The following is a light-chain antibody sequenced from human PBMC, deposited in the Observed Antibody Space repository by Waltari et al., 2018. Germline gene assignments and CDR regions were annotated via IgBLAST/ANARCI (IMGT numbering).Light chain of an antibody. V-gene: IGKV2-28*01. CDR1: QSLLYSNGYTY. J-gene: IGKJ4*01. CDR3: QQRNDWPLT. CDR2: LVS. Sequence: DIVMTQSPLSLPVTPGEPASISCRSSQSLLYSNGYTYLDWYLQKPGQSPQLLIYLVSNRASGVPDRFSGSGSGTDFTLKISRVEAEDVGVYYCQQRNDWPLTFGGGTRVEIK.